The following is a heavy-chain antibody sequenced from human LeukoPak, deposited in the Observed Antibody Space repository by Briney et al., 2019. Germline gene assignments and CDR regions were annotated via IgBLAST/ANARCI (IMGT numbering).Heavy chain of an antibody. V-gene: IGHV4-39*07. J-gene: IGHJ4*02. CDR1: GGSIITTGYY. Sequence: SETLSLTCTVSGGSIITTGYYWGWIRQPPGKGLEWIGTMYYNGITYYNPSFKSRVTISGDMSKNQFSLRLTSVTAADTTVYFCARDIGSGYYDFWGQGALVTVSS. CDR2: MYYNGIT. D-gene: IGHD3-22*01. CDR3: ARDIGSGYYDF.